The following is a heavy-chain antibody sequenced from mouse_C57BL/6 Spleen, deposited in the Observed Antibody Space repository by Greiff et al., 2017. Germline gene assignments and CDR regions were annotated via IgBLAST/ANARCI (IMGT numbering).Heavy chain of an antibody. CDR1: GYTFTSYW. CDR3: ASRGGEGLDY. V-gene: IGHV1-59*01. Sequence: QVQLQQPGAELVRPGTSVKLSCKASGYTFTSYWMHWVKQRPGQGLEWIGVIDPSDSYTNYNQKFKGKATLTVDTSSSTAYMQLSSLTSEDSAVYYCASRGGEGLDYWGQGTTLTVSS. CDR2: IDPSDSYT. J-gene: IGHJ2*01. D-gene: IGHD3-1*01.